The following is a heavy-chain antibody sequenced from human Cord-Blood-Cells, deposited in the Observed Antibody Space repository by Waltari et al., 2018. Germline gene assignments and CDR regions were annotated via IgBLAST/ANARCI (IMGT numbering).Heavy chain of an antibody. CDR1: ERSFSGSA. J-gene: IGHJ3*02. CDR2: IIPIFGTA. D-gene: IGHD3-22*01. CDR3: ARDRNDSSGYYYDAFDI. Sequence: QVHRVQSAAADSNPGPPVKLSCKAPERSFSGSATRWVRQPPGQGLEWTGGIIPIFGTANYAQKFQGRVTITADESTSTAYMELSSLRSEDTAVYYCARDRNDSSGYYYDAFDIWGQGTMVTVSS. V-gene: IGHV1-69*01.